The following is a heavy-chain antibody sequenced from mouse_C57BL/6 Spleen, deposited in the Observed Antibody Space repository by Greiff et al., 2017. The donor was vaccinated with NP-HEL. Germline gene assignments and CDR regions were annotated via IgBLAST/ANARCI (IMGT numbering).Heavy chain of an antibody. V-gene: IGHV1-50*01. CDR3: ARSRYFDG. CDR2: IDPSDSYT. CDR1: GYTFTSYW. Sequence: QVQLQQPGAELVKPGASVKLSCKASGYTFTSYWMQWVKQRPGQGLEWIGEIDPSDSYTNYNQKFKGKATLTVDTSSSTAYMQLSSLTSEDSAVYYCARSRYFDGWGTGTTVTVSS. J-gene: IGHJ1*03.